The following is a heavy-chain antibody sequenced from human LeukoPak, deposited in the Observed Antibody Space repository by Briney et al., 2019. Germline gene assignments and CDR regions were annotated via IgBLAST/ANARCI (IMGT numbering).Heavy chain of an antibody. CDR3: SRLVSSSSIQDAFDI. CDR2: IYYSGIT. Sequence: SETLSLTCTVFGGSISSGASYWSWIRQPPGKGLEWIGNIYYSGITYYNPSLKSRVTISVDTPKTQFSLKLNSVTAADTAVYYCSRLVSSSSIQDAFDIWGQGTMVTVSS. V-gene: IGHV4-30-4*01. D-gene: IGHD6-6*01. CDR1: GGSISSGASY. J-gene: IGHJ3*02.